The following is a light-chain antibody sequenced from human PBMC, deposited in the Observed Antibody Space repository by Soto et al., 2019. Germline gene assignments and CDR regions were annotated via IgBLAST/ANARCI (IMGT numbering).Light chain of an antibody. CDR2: DAS. CDR3: QQFNSYLIT. Sequence: AIQLTQSPSSLSASVGDRVTITCRASQGISSALAWYQQKPGKAPKLLIYDASSLGSGVPSRFSGSGSGTDFTLTISSLQPEDFATYYCQQFNSYLITFGQGTRLEIK. V-gene: IGKV1-13*02. CDR1: QGISSA. J-gene: IGKJ5*01.